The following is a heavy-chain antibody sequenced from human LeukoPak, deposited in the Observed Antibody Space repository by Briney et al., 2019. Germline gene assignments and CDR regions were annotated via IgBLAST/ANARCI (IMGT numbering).Heavy chain of an antibody. Sequence: PSETLSLTCTVSGGSINSSSWSWIRQSPGKGLEWIGYIYSSGSTTYKPSLKSRVTISIDTSKKQFSLKVTSVTAADTAVYYCARSRVIITTPDGAFDIWGQGTMVTVSS. J-gene: IGHJ3*02. V-gene: IGHV4-59*01. CDR1: GGSINSSS. CDR3: ARSRVIITTPDGAFDI. D-gene: IGHD3-22*01. CDR2: IYSSGST.